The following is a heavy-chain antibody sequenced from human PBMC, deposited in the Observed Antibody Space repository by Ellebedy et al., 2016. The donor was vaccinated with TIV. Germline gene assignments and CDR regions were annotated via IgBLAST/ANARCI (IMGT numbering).Heavy chain of an antibody. CDR2: TYYRSKWNN. Sequence: SQTLSLTCVISGDSVSTDIGWNWIRQSPSRGLEWLGRTYYRSKWNNDYAVSLKSRITINPDTSKNLFSLQLNSVIPDDTAVYYCARGWFGSGMGVWGQGTTVTVSS. CDR3: ARGWFGSGMGV. V-gene: IGHV6-1*01. J-gene: IGHJ6*02. D-gene: IGHD3-16*01. CDR1: GDSVSTDIG.